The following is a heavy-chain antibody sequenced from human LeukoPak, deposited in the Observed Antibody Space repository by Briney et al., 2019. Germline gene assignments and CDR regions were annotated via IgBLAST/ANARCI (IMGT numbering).Heavy chain of an antibody. J-gene: IGHJ3*02. CDR2: ISPYNGNT. CDR3: ARDGQYYFDRSGFSLVPDAPHI. Sequence: ASVKVSCKASGYSFTSYGISWVRQAPGQGLEWMGWISPYNGNTNYVQNLQGRITMTTDTSTSTAYMELRSLRSDDAAVYYCARDGQYYFDRSGFSLVPDAPHIWGQGTMVTVSS. V-gene: IGHV1-18*04. CDR1: GYSFTSYG. D-gene: IGHD3-22*01.